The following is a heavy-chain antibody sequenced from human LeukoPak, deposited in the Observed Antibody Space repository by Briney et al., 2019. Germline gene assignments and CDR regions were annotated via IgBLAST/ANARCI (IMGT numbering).Heavy chain of an antibody. D-gene: IGHD6-6*01. V-gene: IGHV4-59*01. CDR3: AAWDRSGIAARPLY. Sequence: SSETLSLTCAVYGGSFIDYYWSWIRQPPGKGLEWIGYIYYSGSTNYNPSVKSRVTISVDTSKHQFSLKLSSVTAADTAVYYCAAWDRSGIAARPLYWGQGTLVTVSP. CDR2: IYYSGST. J-gene: IGHJ4*02. CDR1: GGSFIDYY.